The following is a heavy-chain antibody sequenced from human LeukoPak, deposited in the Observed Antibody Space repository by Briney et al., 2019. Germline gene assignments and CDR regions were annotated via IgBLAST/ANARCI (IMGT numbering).Heavy chain of an antibody. D-gene: IGHD6-6*01. V-gene: IGHV3-21*01. CDR1: GFTFSSYS. CDR2: ISSSSSYI. J-gene: IGHJ4*02. Sequence: GGSLRLSCAASGFTFSSYSMNWVRQAPGKGLEWVSSISSSSSYIYYADSVKGRFTISRDNARNSMYLQMNSLRAEDTAVYYCARVHRSEYSSSFWFDYWGQGTLVTVSS. CDR3: ARVHRSEYSSSFWFDY.